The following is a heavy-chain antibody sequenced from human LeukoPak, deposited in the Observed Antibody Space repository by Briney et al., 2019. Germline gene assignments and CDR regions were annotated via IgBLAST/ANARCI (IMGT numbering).Heavy chain of an antibody. CDR3: ARVSSNNYYDSSGYDAFDI. CDR2: IIPIFGTA. D-gene: IGHD3-22*01. CDR1: GGTISSYA. V-gene: IGHV1-69*05. Sequence: SVKVSCKASGGTISSYAISWVRQAPGQGLEWMGGIIPIFGTANYAQKFQGRVTITTDESTSTAYMGLSSLRSEDTAVYYCARVSSNNYYDSSGYDAFDIWGQGTMVTVSS. J-gene: IGHJ3*02.